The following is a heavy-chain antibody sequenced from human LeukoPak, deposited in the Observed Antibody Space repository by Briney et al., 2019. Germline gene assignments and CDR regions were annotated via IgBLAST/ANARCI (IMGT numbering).Heavy chain of an antibody. J-gene: IGHJ6*03. CDR3: ARTLYSGNSYYMDV. CDR2: ISGSSSTI. V-gene: IGHV3-48*01. D-gene: IGHD1-26*01. Sequence: GGSLRLSCAASGFTFSSYSMNWVRQAPRKGLEWVSYISGSSSTIYNADSVKGRFTISRDNAKNSLYLQMYSLRAEDTAVYYCARTLYSGNSYYMDVWGKGTTVTVSS. CDR1: GFTFSSYS.